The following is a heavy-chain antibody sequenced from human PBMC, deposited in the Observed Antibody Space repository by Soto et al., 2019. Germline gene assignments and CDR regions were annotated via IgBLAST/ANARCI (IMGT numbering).Heavy chain of an antibody. CDR1: GGSISSSRYY. CDR3: ARAHHFIAAAGSWFDP. J-gene: IGHJ5*02. D-gene: IGHD6-13*01. Sequence: SETLSLTCTVSGGSISSSRYYWSWTRQPPGKGLEWIGYIYYSGSTNYNPSLKSRVTISVDTSKNQFSLKLRSMTAADTAVYYCARAHHFIAAAGSWFDPWGQGTLVTVSS. CDR2: IYYSGST. V-gene: IGHV4-61*05.